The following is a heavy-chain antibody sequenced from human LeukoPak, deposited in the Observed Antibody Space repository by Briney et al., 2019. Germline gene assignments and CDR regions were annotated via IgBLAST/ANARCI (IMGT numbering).Heavy chain of an antibody. CDR2: MHYSGST. V-gene: IGHV4-39*07. CDR1: GVSLSSTSYY. Sequence: SETLSLTCTVSGVSLSSTSYYWGWIRQPPGKGLESIGTMHYSGSTHYNPSLKSRATISVDRSKNQFSLKLSSVTSADTAVYYCPRDWDGGYDFNAFDIWGQGTMVTISS. J-gene: IGHJ3*02. CDR3: PRDWDGGYDFNAFDI. D-gene: IGHD5-12*01.